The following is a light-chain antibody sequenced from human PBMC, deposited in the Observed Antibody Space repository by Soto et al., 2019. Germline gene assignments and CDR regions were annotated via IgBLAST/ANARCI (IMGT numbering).Light chain of an antibody. V-gene: IGKV3-20*01. CDR3: QQYGSYPLT. CDR1: HSVDSSY. J-gene: IGKJ4*01. Sequence: EVVLTQSPGALSLSPGERATLSCRASHSVDSSYFAWYQQRTGQAPRLLIYETSSRATGIQDRFSGSGSGTDFTLTVSRLEPEDFAVYFCQQYGSYPLTFGGGTKVEI. CDR2: ETS.